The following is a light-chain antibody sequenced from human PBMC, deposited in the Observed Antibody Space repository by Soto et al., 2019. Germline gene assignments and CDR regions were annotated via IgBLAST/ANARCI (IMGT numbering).Light chain of an antibody. CDR1: SXDVGGYNY. CDR2: DVS. J-gene: IGLJ1*01. Sequence: QSALTQPHSVSGSPGQSVTISCTGTSXDVGGYNYVSWYQQHPGKAPKLMIYDVSKRPSGVPDRFSGSKSGNTASLTISGLQAEDEADYYCCSYAGSYTYVFGTGTKVIIL. V-gene: IGLV2-11*01. CDR3: CSYAGSYTYV.